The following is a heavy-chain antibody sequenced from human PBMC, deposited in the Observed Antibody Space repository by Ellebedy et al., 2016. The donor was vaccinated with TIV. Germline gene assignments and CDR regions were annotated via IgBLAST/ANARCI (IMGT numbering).Heavy chain of an antibody. D-gene: IGHD1-7*01. CDR3: ARAPNWNYPSSAFYI. J-gene: IGHJ3*02. V-gene: IGHV4-39*07. Sequence: SETLSLTCTVSGGSISSSSYYWGWIRQPPGKGLEWIGSIYYSGSTYYNPSLKSRVTISVDTSKKQFSLKLSSVTAADTAVYYCARAPNWNYPSSAFYIWGQGTVVTVSS. CDR1: GGSISSSSYY. CDR2: IYYSGST.